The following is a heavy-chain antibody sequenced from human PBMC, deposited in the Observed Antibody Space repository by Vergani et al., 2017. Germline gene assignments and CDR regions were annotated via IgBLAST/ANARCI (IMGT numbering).Heavy chain of an antibody. CDR1: GGSFSGYY. CDR3: GRGIAARPYDY. Sequence: QVQLQQWGAGLLKPSETLSLTCAVYGGSFSGYYWSWIRQPPGKGLEWIGEINHSGSTNYNPSLKSRVTISVDTSKNQFSLQLSSVTAADTAVYYCGRGIAARPYDYWGQGTLVTVSS. V-gene: IGHV4-34*01. J-gene: IGHJ4*02. D-gene: IGHD6-6*01. CDR2: INHSGST.